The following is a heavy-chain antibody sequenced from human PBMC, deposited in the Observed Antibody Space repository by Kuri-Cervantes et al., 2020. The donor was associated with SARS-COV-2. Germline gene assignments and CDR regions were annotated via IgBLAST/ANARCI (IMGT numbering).Heavy chain of an antibody. D-gene: IGHD3-22*01. CDR2: IKSKTDGGTT. CDR1: GFTFSDYY. J-gene: IGHJ6*03. CDR3: ARGLLGGSGYFYYYMDV. V-gene: IGHV3-15*01. Sequence: GESLKISCAASGFTFSDYYMSWIRQAPGKGLEWVGRIKSKTDGGTTDYAAPVKGRFTISRDDSKNTLYLQMNSLKTEDTAVYYCARGLLGGSGYFYYYMDVWGKGTTVTVSS.